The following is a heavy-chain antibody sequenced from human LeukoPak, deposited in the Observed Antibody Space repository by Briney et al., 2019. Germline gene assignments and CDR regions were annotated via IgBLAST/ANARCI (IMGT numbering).Heavy chain of an antibody. Sequence: GGSLRLSCAAAGFTFSDYGMNWVRQAPGKGLEWVSGISGSGISTYYADSVKGRFIISRDNSKNTVYLQMNSLSAEDAAVYYCVKDDGWVQYANWGQGTLVTVSS. J-gene: IGHJ4*02. CDR2: ISGSGIST. CDR1: GFTFSDYG. D-gene: IGHD5-24*01. CDR3: VKDDGWVQYAN. V-gene: IGHV3-23*01.